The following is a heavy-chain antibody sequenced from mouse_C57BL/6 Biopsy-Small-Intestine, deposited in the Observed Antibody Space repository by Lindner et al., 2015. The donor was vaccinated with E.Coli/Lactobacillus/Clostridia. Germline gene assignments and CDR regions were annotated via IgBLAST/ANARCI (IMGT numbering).Heavy chain of an antibody. CDR1: GYAFTNYL. CDR2: INPGSGGT. V-gene: IGHV1-54*01. J-gene: IGHJ2*01. D-gene: IGHD3-1*01. CDR3: ARWHSSGYGY. Sequence: VQLQESGAELVRPGTSMKVSCKASGYAFTNYLIEWVKQRPGQGLEWIGVINPGSGGTNYNEKFKGKATLTVDKSSSAAYMQLSSLTSEDSAVYFCARWHSSGYGYWGQGTTLTVSS.